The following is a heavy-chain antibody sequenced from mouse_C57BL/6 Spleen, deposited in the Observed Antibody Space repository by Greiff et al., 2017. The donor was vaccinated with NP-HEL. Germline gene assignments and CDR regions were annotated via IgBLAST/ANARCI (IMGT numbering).Heavy chain of an antibody. D-gene: IGHD2-4*01. CDR2: IYPSDSET. Sequence: VQLQQPGAELVRPGSSVKLSCKASGYTFTSYWMDWVKQRPGQGLEWIGNIYPSDSETHYNQKFKDKATLTVDKSSSTAYMQLSSLTSEDSAVYYCARREDYDYDGWFAYWGQGTLVTVSA. J-gene: IGHJ3*01. CDR3: ARREDYDYDGWFAY. V-gene: IGHV1-61*01. CDR1: GYTFTSYW.